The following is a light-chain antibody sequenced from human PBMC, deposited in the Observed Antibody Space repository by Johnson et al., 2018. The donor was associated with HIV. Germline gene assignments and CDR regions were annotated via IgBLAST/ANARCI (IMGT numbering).Light chain of an antibody. V-gene: IGLV1-51*01. CDR1: SSNIGNNY. CDR2: DNN. Sequence: QSVLTQPPSVSAAPGQKVTISCSGSSSNIGNNYVSWYQQLPGTAPKLLIYDNNKRPSGIPDRFSGSKSGTSATLGITGLQTGDEADYYCGTWDSSRSAHVFGTGTKVTVL. J-gene: IGLJ1*01. CDR3: GTWDSSRSAHV.